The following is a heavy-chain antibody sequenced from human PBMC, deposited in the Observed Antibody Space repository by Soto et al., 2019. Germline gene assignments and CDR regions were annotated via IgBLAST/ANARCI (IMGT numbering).Heavy chain of an antibody. CDR3: ARTQTPCPFDY. CDR2: IYYSGSS. J-gene: IGHJ4*02. V-gene: IGHV4-31*03. Sequence: SETLSLTCTVSGGTISSGGFYWSWIRQHPGKGLEWIGSIYYSGSSYYNPSLKSRVTISVDTSKNQFSLKLSPVTAADTAVYYCARTQTPCPFDYWGQGTLVTVSS. CDR1: GGTISSGGFY.